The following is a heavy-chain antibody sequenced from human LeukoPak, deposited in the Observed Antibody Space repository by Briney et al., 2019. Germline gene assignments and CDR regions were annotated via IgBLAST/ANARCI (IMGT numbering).Heavy chain of an antibody. CDR3: ARITYLRHYLPDP. CDR2: IDWDDDK. J-gene: IGHJ5*02. D-gene: IGHD3-10*01. Sequence: SGPALAKPTQTLTLTCTFSGFSLSTSGMRVSWIRQPPGEALEWLARIDWDDDKYCSTSLKTRLTISKATSKNQVVLTMTNMDPVDTATYYCARITYLRHYLPDPWGQGTLVTVSS. V-gene: IGHV2-70*04. CDR1: GFSLSTSGMR.